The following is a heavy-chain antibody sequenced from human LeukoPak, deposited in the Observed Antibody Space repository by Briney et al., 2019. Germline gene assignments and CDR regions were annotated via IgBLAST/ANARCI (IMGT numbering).Heavy chain of an antibody. CDR3: ARHFQPSIAARYSYYYMDV. CDR2: IYYSGST. D-gene: IGHD6-6*01. Sequence: SETLSLTCTVSGGSISSYYWSWIRQPPGKGLEWIGSIYYSGSTYYNPSLKSRVTISVDTSKNQFSLKLSSVTAADTAVYYCARHFQPSIAARYSYYYMDVWGKGTTVTVSS. J-gene: IGHJ6*03. V-gene: IGHV4-39*07. CDR1: GGSISSYY.